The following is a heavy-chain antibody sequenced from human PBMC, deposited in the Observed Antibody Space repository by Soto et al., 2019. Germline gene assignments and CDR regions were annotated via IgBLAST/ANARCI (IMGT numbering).Heavy chain of an antibody. CDR3: ARDVPALSHNVDTFYYYYGMDV. V-gene: IGHV4-38-2*02. J-gene: IGHJ6*02. D-gene: IGHD5-18*01. CDR2: IYHSGST. CDR1: GYSISSGYY. Sequence: SETLSLTXAVSGYSISSGYYWGWIRQPPGKGLEWIGSIYHSGSTYYNPSLKSRVTISVDTSKNQFSLKLSSVTAADTAVYYCARDVPALSHNVDTFYYYYGMDVWGQGTTVTVSS.